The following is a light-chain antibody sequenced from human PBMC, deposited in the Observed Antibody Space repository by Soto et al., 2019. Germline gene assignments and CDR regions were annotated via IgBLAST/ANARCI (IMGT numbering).Light chain of an antibody. Sequence: AIRMTQSPSSFSASTGDRVTITCRASQGISSYLAWYQQKPVKAPKLLIYAASTLQSGVPSRFSGSGSGTDFTLTISCLQSEDFATYYCQQYYSSIFTFGPGTKVDI. CDR2: AAS. J-gene: IGKJ3*01. CDR3: QQYYSSIFT. V-gene: IGKV1-8*01. CDR1: QGISSY.